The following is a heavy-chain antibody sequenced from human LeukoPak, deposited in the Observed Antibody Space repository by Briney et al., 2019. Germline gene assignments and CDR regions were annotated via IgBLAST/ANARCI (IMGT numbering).Heavy chain of an antibody. V-gene: IGHV1-18*01. CDR3: ARGPWDYYDSSGYYDY. CDR1: GYTFTSYG. CDR2: ISPYNGNT. Sequence: GASVKVSCKASGYTFTSYGISWVRQAPGQGLEWMGWISPYNGNTNYAQKLQGRVTMTTDTSTSTAYMELRSLRSDDTAVYYCARGPWDYYDSSGYYDYWGQGTLVTVSS. J-gene: IGHJ4*02. D-gene: IGHD3-22*01.